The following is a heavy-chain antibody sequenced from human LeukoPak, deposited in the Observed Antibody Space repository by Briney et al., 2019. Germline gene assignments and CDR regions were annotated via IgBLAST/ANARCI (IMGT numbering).Heavy chain of an antibody. D-gene: IGHD4-17*01. CDR3: ARAVTTDAFDI. CDR1: GGSISSSSYY. V-gene: IGHV4-39*07. Sequence: SETLSLTCTVSGGSISSSSYYWGWIRQPPGKGLAWIGEINHSGSTNYNPSLKSRVTISVDTPKNQFSLKLSSVTAADTAVYYCARAVTTDAFDIWGQGTMVTVSS. J-gene: IGHJ3*02. CDR2: INHSGST.